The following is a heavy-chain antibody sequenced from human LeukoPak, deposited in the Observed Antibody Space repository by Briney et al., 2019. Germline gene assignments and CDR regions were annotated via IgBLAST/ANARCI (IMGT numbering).Heavy chain of an antibody. V-gene: IGHV3-30*18. CDR3: AKDRHSSSWYFDY. CDR1: GFTFSSYG. D-gene: IGHD6-13*01. CDR2: ISYDGSNK. J-gene: IGHJ4*02. Sequence: GGSLRLSCAASGFTFSSYGMHWVRQAPGKGLEGVAVISYDGSNKYYADSVKGRFTISRDNSKNRLYLQMNSLRAEDTAVYYCAKDRHSSSWYFDYWDQGTLVTVSS.